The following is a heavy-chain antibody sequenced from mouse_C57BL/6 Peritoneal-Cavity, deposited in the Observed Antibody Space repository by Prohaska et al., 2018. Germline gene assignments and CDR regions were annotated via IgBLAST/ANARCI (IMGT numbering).Heavy chain of an antibody. CDR3: ARSDITTVVADY. Sequence: MSCKASGYTFTSYTMHWVKQRPGQGLEWIGYINPSSGYTKYNQKFKDKATLTADKSSSTADMQLSRLTSEDSAVYYCARSDITTVVADYWGQGTTLTVSS. J-gene: IGHJ2*01. CDR1: GYTFTSYT. CDR2: INPSSGYT. V-gene: IGHV1-4*01. D-gene: IGHD1-1*01.